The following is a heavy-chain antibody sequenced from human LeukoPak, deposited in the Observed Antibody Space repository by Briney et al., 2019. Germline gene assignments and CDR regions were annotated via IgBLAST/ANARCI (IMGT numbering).Heavy chain of an antibody. V-gene: IGHV3-7*01. CDR2: IKQDGSEK. D-gene: IGHD1-1*01. CDR3: AKMGNWNDFDY. CDR1: GFTFGIYW. J-gene: IGHJ4*02. Sequence: GGSLRLSCATSGFTFGIYWMSWVRQAPGKGLEWVANIKQDGSEKYYVDSVKGRFTISRDNGKKSLYLQMNGLRVDDTAVYYCAKMGNWNDFDYWGQGTLVTVSS.